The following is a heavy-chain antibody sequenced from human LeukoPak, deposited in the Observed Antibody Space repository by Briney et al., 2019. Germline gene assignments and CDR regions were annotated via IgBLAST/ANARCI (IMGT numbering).Heavy chain of an antibody. V-gene: IGHV3-49*04. CDR3: TRDSTGGDFWSGYYKNYYYMDV. CDR2: IRSKAYGGTT. D-gene: IGHD3-3*01. Sequence: GGSLRLSCAASGFTFSNNGMHWVRQAPGKGLEWVGFIRSKAYGGTTEYAASVKGRFTISRDDSKSIAYLQMNSLKTEDTAVYYCTRDSTGGDFWSGYYKNYYYMDVWGKGTTVTVSS. J-gene: IGHJ6*03. CDR1: GFTFSNNG.